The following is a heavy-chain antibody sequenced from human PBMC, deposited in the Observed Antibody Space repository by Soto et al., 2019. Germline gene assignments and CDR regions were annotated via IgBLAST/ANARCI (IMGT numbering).Heavy chain of an antibody. CDR1: GYSFTNYW. J-gene: IGHJ4*02. CDR2: IDPFASDT. D-gene: IGHD6-13*01. CDR3: ANLGSSTWPDDF. Sequence: GESLKISCHGSGYSFTNYWIHWVRQMPGKGLQWMGRIDPFASDTNYNLSFQGHVTISVDKSISTAYLQWSSLKASDTAMYYCANLGSSTWPDDFWGQGTLVTVSS. V-gene: IGHV5-10-1*01.